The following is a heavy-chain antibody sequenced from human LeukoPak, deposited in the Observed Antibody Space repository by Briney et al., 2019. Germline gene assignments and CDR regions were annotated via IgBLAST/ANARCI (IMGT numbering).Heavy chain of an antibody. J-gene: IGHJ4*02. CDR2: MNPNSGNT. CDR1: GYTFTNYG. V-gene: IGHV1-8*03. Sequence: ASVKVSCKASGYTFTNYGISWVRQAPGQGLEWMGWMNPNSGNTGYAQKFQGRVTITRNTSISTAYMELSSLRSEDTAVYYCARVPLNWGSAYFDYWGQGTLVTVSS. D-gene: IGHD7-27*01. CDR3: ARVPLNWGSAYFDY.